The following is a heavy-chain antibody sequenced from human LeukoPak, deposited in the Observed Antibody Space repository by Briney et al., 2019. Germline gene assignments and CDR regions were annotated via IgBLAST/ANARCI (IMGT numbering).Heavy chain of an antibody. CDR3: AKKATAYYYDSSGYFPVGY. CDR1: GFTFSSYA. J-gene: IGHJ4*02. D-gene: IGHD3-22*01. V-gene: IGHV3-23*01. Sequence: GGSLRLSCAASGFTFSSYAMSLVRQAPGKGLEWVSAISGSGGSTYYADSVKGRFTISRDNSKNTLYLQMNSLRAEDTAVYYCAKKATAYYYDSSGYFPVGYWGQGTLVTVSS. CDR2: ISGSGGST.